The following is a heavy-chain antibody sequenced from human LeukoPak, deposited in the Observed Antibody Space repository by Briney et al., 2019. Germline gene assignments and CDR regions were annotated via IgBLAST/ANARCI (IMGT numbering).Heavy chain of an antibody. D-gene: IGHD2-2*01. V-gene: IGHV1-69*13. CDR3: ASRYCSSTSCYYGMDV. J-gene: IGHJ6*02. CDR1: GGTFISYA. CDR2: IIPIFGTA. Sequence: ASVKVSCKASGGTFISYAISWVRQAPGQGLEWMGGIIPIFGTANYAQKFQGRVTITADESTSTAYMELSSLRSEDTAVYYCASRYCSSTSCYYGMDVWGQGTTVTVSS.